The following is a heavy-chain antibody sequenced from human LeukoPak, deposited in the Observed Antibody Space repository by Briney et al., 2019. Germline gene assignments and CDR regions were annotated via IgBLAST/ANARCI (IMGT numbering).Heavy chain of an antibody. J-gene: IGHJ4*02. D-gene: IGHD3-22*01. Sequence: GSLRLSCAASGFTFSSYAMSWVRQAPGKGLEWVSAISGSGGSTYYADSVKGRFTISRDNSKNTLYLQMNSLRAEDTAVYYCAKDGGPYDSSGYYRDYWGQGTLVTVSS. CDR1: GFTFSSYA. CDR2: ISGSGGST. V-gene: IGHV3-23*01. CDR3: AKDGGPYDSSGYYRDY.